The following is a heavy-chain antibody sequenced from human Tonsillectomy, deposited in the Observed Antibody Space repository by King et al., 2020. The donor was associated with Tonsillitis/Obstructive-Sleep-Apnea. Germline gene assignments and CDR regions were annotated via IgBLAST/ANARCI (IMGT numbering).Heavy chain of an antibody. V-gene: IGHV5-51*01. D-gene: IGHD2-2*01. CDR1: GYSFTSYW. Sequence: QLVQSGAEVKKPGESLKISCKGSGYSFTSYWIGWVRQMPGKGLEWMGIIYPGDSDTRYSPSFQGKVTISADKSISTAYLQWSSLKASDTAMYYCARLRYCSSTSCYALQHWGQGTLVTVSS. CDR2: IYPGDSDT. CDR3: ARLRYCSSTSCYALQH. J-gene: IGHJ1*01.